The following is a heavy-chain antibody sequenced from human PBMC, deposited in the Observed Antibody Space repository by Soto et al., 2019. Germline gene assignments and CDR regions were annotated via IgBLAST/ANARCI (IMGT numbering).Heavy chain of an antibody. D-gene: IGHD3-22*01. J-gene: IGHJ3*02. CDR1: RGTFSSYA. CDR3: ARDSKDSSGLWAFAI. CDR2: IITIFGTA. Sequence: PVEVCCRDSRGTFSSYARSSVRQAPEQGLEWMGGIITIFGTATSAQMFQGSVTISADKSTSTAYMELSSLRSEDTAGYYCARDSKDSSGLWAFAIGGQGTMVTVSS. V-gene: IGHV1-69*06.